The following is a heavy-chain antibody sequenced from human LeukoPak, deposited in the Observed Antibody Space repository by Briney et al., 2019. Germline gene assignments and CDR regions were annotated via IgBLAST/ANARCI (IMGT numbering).Heavy chain of an antibody. Sequence: SETLSLTCTVSGGSISSYYWSWIRQPPGKGLEWIGYIYYSGSTNYNPSLKCRVTISVDTSKNQFSLKLSSVTAADTAVYYCAGRGQQQLDEDYWGQGTLVTVSS. J-gene: IGHJ4*02. V-gene: IGHV4-59*01. CDR3: AGRGQQQLDEDY. D-gene: IGHD6-13*01. CDR1: GGSISSYY. CDR2: IYYSGST.